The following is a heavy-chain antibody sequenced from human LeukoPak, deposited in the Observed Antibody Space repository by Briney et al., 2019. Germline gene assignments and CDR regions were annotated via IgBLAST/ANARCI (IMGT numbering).Heavy chain of an antibody. D-gene: IGHD6-19*01. V-gene: IGHV3-53*05. CDR2: IYSGGST. J-gene: IGHJ6*03. Sequence: GGSLRLSCAASGFTVSSNYMSWVRQAPGKGLEWVSVIYSGGSTYYADSVKGRFTISRDNSKNTLYLQMNSLRAEDTAVYYCAKGAGANYYYYYMDVWGKGTTVTVSS. CDR1: GFTVSSNY. CDR3: AKGAGANYYYYYMDV.